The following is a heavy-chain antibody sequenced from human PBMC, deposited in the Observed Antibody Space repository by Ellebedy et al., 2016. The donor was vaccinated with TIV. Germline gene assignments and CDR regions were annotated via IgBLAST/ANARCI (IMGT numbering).Heavy chain of an antibody. J-gene: IGHJ4*02. CDR3: ARVDLGLAFHY. Sequence: GESLKISCVVSGFSISSNYMSWVRQAPGKGLEWVSIIYSAGNTYYGDSAKGRFTISRDTSKNTLYLQLNSLRGEDPAVYYCARVDLGLAFHYWGRGALVTVSS. CDR1: GFSISSNY. D-gene: IGHD1-26*01. CDR2: IYSAGNT. V-gene: IGHV3-53*01.